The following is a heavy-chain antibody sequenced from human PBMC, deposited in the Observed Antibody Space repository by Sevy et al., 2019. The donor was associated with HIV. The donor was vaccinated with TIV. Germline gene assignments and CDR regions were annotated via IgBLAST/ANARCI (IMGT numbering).Heavy chain of an antibody. CDR3: ARVPGAVIAAGQYHFDY. V-gene: IGHV3-30*04. J-gene: IGHJ4*02. D-gene: IGHD6-13*01. CDR1: GFIFSSNA. CDR2: ISYDGSNK. Sequence: GGSLRLSCAASGFIFSSNAMHWVRQAPGKGLEWVSVISYDGSNKDYADSVKGRFTISRDNAKNTLYLQMNSPRPEDTAVYYCARVPGAVIAAGQYHFDYWGQGTLVTVST.